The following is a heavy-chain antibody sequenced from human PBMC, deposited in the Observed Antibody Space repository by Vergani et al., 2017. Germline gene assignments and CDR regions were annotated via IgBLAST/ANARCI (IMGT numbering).Heavy chain of an antibody. V-gene: IGHV2-5*02. CDR3: APTGVTTGYFDY. CDR2: IYWDDDK. D-gene: IGHD2-21*02. J-gene: IGHJ4*02. CDR1: GFSLSTSGVG. Sequence: QITLKESGPTLVKPTQTLSLTCTFSGFSLSTSGVGVGWIRQPPGKALEWLALIYWDDDKRYSPSLKSRLTITKDTSKNQVVLTMTNMDPVDTATYYCAPTGVTTGYFDYWGQGTLVTVSS.